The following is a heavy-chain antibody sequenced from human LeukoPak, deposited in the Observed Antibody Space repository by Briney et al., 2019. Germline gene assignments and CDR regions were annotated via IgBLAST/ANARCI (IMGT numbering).Heavy chain of an antibody. D-gene: IGHD3-16*01. Sequence: PGRSLRLSCAASGFTFSSYGMHWVRQAPGKGLEWVADRSYDGSNKYYADSVKGRFTISRDNSKNILFLQMNSLRAEDTAVYYCVRGLGSDNWFDPWGQGTLVTVSS. J-gene: IGHJ5*02. CDR1: GFTFSSYG. V-gene: IGHV3-30*03. CDR3: VRGLGSDNWFDP. CDR2: RSYDGSNK.